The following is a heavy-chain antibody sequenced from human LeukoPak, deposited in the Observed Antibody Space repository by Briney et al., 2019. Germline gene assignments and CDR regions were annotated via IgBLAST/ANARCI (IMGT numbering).Heavy chain of an antibody. CDR3: ARGLEELKTYYDILTGQPEPTPFDY. D-gene: IGHD3-9*01. Sequence: GSVKVSCKASGYTFTSYVISWVRQAPGQGLEWMGWISAYNGNTNYAQNLQGRVTMTADTSTSTAYMELRSLRSDDTAVYYCARGLEELKTYYDILTGQPEPTPFDYWGQGTLVTVSS. V-gene: IGHV1-18*01. CDR2: ISAYNGNT. CDR1: GYTFTSYV. J-gene: IGHJ4*02.